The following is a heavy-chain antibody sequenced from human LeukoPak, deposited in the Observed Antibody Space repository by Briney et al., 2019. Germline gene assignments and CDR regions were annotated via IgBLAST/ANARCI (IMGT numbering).Heavy chain of an antibody. V-gene: IGHV3-7*01. D-gene: IGHD6-6*01. CDR3: ARDGEAAQDAFDI. J-gene: IGHJ3*02. Sequence: GGSLRLSCEASGFTFSNYWMSWVRQAPGKGLEWVANIKYDGSEKYYVDSVKGRFTISRDNGKNSLYVQMNSLRAEDTAVYYCARDGEAAQDAFDIWGQGTMVTVSS. CDR2: IKYDGSEK. CDR1: GFTFSNYW.